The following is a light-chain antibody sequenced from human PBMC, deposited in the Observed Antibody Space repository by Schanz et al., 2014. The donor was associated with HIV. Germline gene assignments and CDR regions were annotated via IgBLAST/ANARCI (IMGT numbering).Light chain of an antibody. Sequence: QSALTQPPSASGSPGQSVTISCTGTSSDVGGYNYVSWYQQHTGKAPKLMIYEVSKRPSGVSNRFSGSKSGNTASLTISGLQAEDEADYYCSSYAATSNVLFGGGTKLTVL. CDR3: SSYAATSNVL. V-gene: IGLV2-8*01. J-gene: IGLJ3*02. CDR2: EVS. CDR1: SSDVGGYNY.